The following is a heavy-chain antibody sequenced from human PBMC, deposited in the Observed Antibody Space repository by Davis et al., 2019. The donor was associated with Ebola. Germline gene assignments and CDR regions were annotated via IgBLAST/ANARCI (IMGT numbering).Heavy chain of an antibody. V-gene: IGHV6-1*01. CDR1: GDSVSSAG. J-gene: IGHJ6*02. Sequence: PSETLSLTCAISGDSVSSAGWNWIRQSPSRGLEWLGRTYYKSKWYNDYAVSVKSRITINPDTSKNQFSLQLNSVTPEETALYYCARGWLRGGMDVWGEGTTVTV. D-gene: IGHD5-18*01. CDR3: ARGWLRGGMDV. CDR2: TYYKSKWYN.